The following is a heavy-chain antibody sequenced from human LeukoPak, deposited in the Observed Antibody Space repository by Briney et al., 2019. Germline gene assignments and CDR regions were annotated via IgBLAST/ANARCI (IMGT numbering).Heavy chain of an antibody. Sequence: SVKVSCNPSGGTFSSYAISWVRQAPGQGLEWMGGIIPIFGTANYAQKFQGRVTITTDESTSTAYMELSSLRSEDTAVYYCARPSSGYYFDYYYMDVWGKGTTVTVSS. CDR3: ARPSSGYYFDYYYMDV. J-gene: IGHJ6*03. D-gene: IGHD3-22*01. CDR1: GGTFSSYA. CDR2: IIPIFGTA. V-gene: IGHV1-69*05.